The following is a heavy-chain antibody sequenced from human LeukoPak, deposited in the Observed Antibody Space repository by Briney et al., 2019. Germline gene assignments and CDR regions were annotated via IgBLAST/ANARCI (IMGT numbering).Heavy chain of an antibody. CDR1: GYRFNSYW. D-gene: IGHD3-10*01. V-gene: IGHV5-51*01. Sequence: GEALKISCQGFGYRFNSYWIGWVRQMPGKGLDGMGIIYPGYSDTRYSPSFQGQVTISADKSISTAYLQWSSLKASDTAMYYCARHLDYGSGSYLFDPWGQGTLVTVSS. CDR2: IYPGYSDT. J-gene: IGHJ5*02. CDR3: ARHLDYGSGSYLFDP.